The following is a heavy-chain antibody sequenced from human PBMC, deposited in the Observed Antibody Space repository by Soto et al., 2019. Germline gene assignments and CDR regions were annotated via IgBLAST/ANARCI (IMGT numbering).Heavy chain of an antibody. CDR1: GFTFTSSA. Sequence: ASVKVSCKASGFTFTSSAVQWVRQARGQRLEWIGWIVVGSGNTNYAQKFQERVTITRDMSTSTAYMELSSLRSEDTAVYYCARVLDSSGYCFDYCGQGTLVTVSS. V-gene: IGHV1-58*01. J-gene: IGHJ4*02. CDR3: ARVLDSSGYCFDY. CDR2: IVVGSGNT. D-gene: IGHD3-22*01.